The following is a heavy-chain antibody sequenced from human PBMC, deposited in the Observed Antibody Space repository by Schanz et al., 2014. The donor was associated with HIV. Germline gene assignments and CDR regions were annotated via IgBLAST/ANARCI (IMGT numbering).Heavy chain of an antibody. CDR3: ASTEYPYTTSSDYYYGMDV. Sequence: VQLLESGGGLVQPGGSLRLSCAASGFTFNKYGMTWVRQVPGKGLECLALISYDGRNKYYADSVKGRFTISRDNSKNTLYLQMNSLRAEDTAVYYCASTEYPYTTSSDYYYGMDVWGQGTTVTVSS. J-gene: IGHJ6*02. CDR2: ISYDGRNK. D-gene: IGHD6-6*01. V-gene: IGHV3-30*03. CDR1: GFTFNKYG.